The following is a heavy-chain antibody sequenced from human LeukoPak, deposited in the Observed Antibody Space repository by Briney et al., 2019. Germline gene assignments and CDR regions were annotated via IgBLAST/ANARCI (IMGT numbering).Heavy chain of an antibody. D-gene: IGHD5-18*01. V-gene: IGHV1-69*05. CDR3: ARVDTAMVIDY. CDR2: IIPIFGTA. Sequence: GASVKVSCKASGGTSSSYAISWVRQAPGQGLEWMERIIPIFGTANYAQKFQGRVTITTDESTSTAYMELSSLRSEDTAVYYCARVDTAMVIDYWGQGTLVTVSS. J-gene: IGHJ4*02. CDR1: GGTSSSYA.